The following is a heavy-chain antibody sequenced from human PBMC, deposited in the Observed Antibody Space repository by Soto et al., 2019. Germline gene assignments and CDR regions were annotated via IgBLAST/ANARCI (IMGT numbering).Heavy chain of an antibody. V-gene: IGHV4-30-4*01. D-gene: IGHD4-17*01. CDR2: IYYSGST. Sequence: PSETLSLTCTVSGGSISRGDYYWSWIRRPPGKGLEWIGYIYYSGSTYYNPSLKGRVTISVDTSKNQFSLKLSSVTAADTAVYYCARGDGDFEYFDYWGQGTLVTVSS. J-gene: IGHJ4*02. CDR1: GGSISRGDYY. CDR3: ARGDGDFEYFDY.